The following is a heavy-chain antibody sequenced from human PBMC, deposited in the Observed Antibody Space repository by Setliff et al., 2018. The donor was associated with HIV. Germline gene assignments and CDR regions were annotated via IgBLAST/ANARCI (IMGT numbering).Heavy chain of an antibody. V-gene: IGHV1-69*13. Sequence: SVNVSCKASGDTFNSHAISWVRQAPGQGLEWMGGIIPIFGTPNYAQKFKVRLTITADESTSTVYMELSSLRSEDTAVYYCARDSRDIVVVIAPEPEPYYYYGMDVWGEGTLVTV. D-gene: IGHD2-15*01. J-gene: IGHJ6*02. CDR2: IIPIFGTP. CDR1: GDTFNSHA. CDR3: ARDSRDIVVVIAPEPEPYYYYGMDV.